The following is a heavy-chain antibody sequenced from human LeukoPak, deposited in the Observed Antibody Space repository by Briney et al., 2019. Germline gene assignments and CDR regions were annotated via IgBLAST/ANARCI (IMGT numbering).Heavy chain of an antibody. CDR3: ASSSDFYSSFDY. CDR2: ISYDGSNK. Sequence: GGSPRLSCAASGFTFSSYAMHWVRQAPGKGLEWVAVISYDGSNKYYADSVKGRFTISRDNSKNTLYLQMNSLRAEDTAVYYCASSSDFYSSFDYWGQGTLVTVSS. D-gene: IGHD2-15*01. CDR1: GFTFSSYA. V-gene: IGHV3-30-3*01. J-gene: IGHJ4*02.